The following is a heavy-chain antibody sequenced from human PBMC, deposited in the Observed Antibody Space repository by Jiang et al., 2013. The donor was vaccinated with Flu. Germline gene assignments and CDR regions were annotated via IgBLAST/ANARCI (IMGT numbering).Heavy chain of an antibody. CDR2: ISSSSSTI. J-gene: IGHJ6*02. V-gene: IGHV3-48*01. Sequence: SYISSSSSTIYYADSVKGRFTISRDNAKNSLYLQMNSLRAEDTAVYYCARDYDILTGYYGEYYYYGMDVWGQGTTVTVSS. CDR3: ARDYDILTGYYGEYYYYGMDV. D-gene: IGHD3-9*01.